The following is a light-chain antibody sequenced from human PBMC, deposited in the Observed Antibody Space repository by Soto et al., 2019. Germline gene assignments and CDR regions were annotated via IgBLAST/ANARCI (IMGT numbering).Light chain of an antibody. CDR3: QQYHTYSST. J-gene: IGKJ1*01. CDR2: KAS. Sequence: DIQMTQSPSTLSASVGDRVTITCRASQSISNWLAWYQQTPGKAPRLLIYKASRLQSGVPSRFSGSGSGTEFTLTISSLQPDDFATYYCQQYHTYSSTFGQGTKVDIK. CDR1: QSISNW. V-gene: IGKV1-5*03.